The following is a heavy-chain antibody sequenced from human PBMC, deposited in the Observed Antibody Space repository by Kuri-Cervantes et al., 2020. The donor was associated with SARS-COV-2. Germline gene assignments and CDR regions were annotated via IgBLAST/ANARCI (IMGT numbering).Heavy chain of an antibody. CDR2: IYYSGST. CDR3: QRASYCGGDCYSDAFDI. Sequence: ESLKISCTVSGGSISSYYWSWIRQPPGKGLEWIGYIYYSGSTNYNPSLKSRVTISVDTSKNQFSLKLSSVTAADTAVYYCQRASYCGGDCYSDAFDIWGQGTMVTVSS. D-gene: IGHD2-21*01. V-gene: IGHV4-59*12. J-gene: IGHJ3*02. CDR1: GGSISSYY.